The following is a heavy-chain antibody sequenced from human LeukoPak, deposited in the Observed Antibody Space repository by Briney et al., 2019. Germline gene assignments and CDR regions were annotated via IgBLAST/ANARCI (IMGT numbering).Heavy chain of an antibody. Sequence: GGSLRLSCAASGFTFSSYWMSWVRQAPGKGLEWVANIKQDGSEKYYVDSVKGRFTISRDNAKNSLYLQMNSLRAEDTAVYYCARDRLIVVVPAARLGAFDIWGQGTMVTVSS. CDR3: ARDRLIVVVPAARLGAFDI. CDR2: IKQDGSEK. D-gene: IGHD2-2*01. CDR1: GFTFSSYW. V-gene: IGHV3-7*01. J-gene: IGHJ3*02.